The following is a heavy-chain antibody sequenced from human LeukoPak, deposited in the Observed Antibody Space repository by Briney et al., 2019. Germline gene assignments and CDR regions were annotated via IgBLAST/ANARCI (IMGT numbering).Heavy chain of an antibody. CDR1: GGSISNYY. Sequence: PSETLSLTCTVSGGSISNYYWSWIRQPPGKGLEWIGYIYYSGSTNYNPSLKSRVTISVDTSSNQCSLKLNSVTAADAAVYYCARRAYGSGSFNRYHFDYWGQGPLVAVSS. D-gene: IGHD3-10*01. CDR2: IYYSGST. V-gene: IGHV4-59*08. CDR3: ARRAYGSGSFNRYHFDY. J-gene: IGHJ4*02.